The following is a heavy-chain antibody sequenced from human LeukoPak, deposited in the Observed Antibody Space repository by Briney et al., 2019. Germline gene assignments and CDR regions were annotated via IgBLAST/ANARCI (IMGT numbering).Heavy chain of an antibody. CDR1: GFTFSSYW. CDR2: IKQDGSEK. D-gene: IGHD2-21*02. J-gene: IGHJ4*02. Sequence: PGGSLRLSCAASGFTFSSYWMSWVRQAPGKGLEWVANIKQDGSEKYYVDSVKGRFTISRGNAKNSLYLQMNSLRAEDTAVYYCARDTAHIVVVTATPFDYWGQGTLVTVSS. V-gene: IGHV3-7*01. CDR3: ARDTAHIVVVTATPFDY.